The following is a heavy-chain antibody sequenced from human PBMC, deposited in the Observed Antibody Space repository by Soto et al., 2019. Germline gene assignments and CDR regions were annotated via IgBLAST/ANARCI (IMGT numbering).Heavy chain of an antibody. J-gene: IGHJ4*02. CDR2: IYYSGST. D-gene: IGHD2-15*01. CDR3: ARQRGGDIVVPGVVY. CDR1: GGSISSSSYY. V-gene: IGHV4-39*01. Sequence: QLQLQESGPGLVKPSETLSLTCTVSGGSISSSSYYWGWIRQPPGKGLEWIGSIYYSGSTYYNPSLKSRVTIAVDTSKNQFPLQLSAVTAADTAVYYCARQRGGDIVVPGVVYWGQGTLVTVSS.